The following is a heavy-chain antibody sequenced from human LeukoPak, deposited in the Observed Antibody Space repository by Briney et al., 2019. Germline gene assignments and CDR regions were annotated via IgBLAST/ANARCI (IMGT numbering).Heavy chain of an antibody. CDR2: IYHSGST. Sequence: SETLSLTCAVSGYSISSGYYWGWIRQPPGKGLEWIGSIYHSGSTYYNPSLKNRVTISVDTSKNQFSLKLSSVTAADTAVYYCARGVDYYGSEYYFDYWGQGTLVTVSS. D-gene: IGHD3-10*01. CDR3: ARGVDYYGSEYYFDY. CDR1: GYSISSGYY. J-gene: IGHJ4*02. V-gene: IGHV4-38-2*01.